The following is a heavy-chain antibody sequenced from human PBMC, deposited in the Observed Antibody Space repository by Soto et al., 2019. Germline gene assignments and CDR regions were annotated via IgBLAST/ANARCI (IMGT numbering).Heavy chain of an antibody. D-gene: IGHD1-26*01. CDR2: VYYSGRA. V-gene: IGHV4-59*01. CDR1: GGSLSRYY. J-gene: IGHJ5*02. CDR3: ARGPPSPRILGPTRGPWFDP. Sequence: SETLSLTCSVSGGSLSRYYLTWIRQPPGKGLECIGHVYYSGRANYNPSLKSRVTMSLDTSKSQVSLKLRSVTAADAAVYYCARGPPSPRILGPTRGPWFDPWGQGILVTVSS.